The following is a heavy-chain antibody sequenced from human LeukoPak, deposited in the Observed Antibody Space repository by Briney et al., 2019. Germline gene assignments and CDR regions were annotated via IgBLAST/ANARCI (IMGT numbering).Heavy chain of an antibody. CDR3: ARGLSRCSSGNCYEPNWLDP. V-gene: IGHV1-8*02. D-gene: IGHD2-2*01. Sequence: ASVKVSCKASGYTFTSYDINWVRQAPGQGLEWMGWMDPNRGNTGYAHKFQGRVTMARSTSVSTAYMELSSLTSEDTAVYYCARGLSRCSSGNCYEPNWLDPWGQGTLVTVSS. CDR1: GYTFTSYD. CDR2: MDPNRGNT. J-gene: IGHJ5*02.